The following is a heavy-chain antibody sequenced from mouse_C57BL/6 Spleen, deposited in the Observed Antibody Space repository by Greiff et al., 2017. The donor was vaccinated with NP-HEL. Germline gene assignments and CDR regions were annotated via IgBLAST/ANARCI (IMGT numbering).Heavy chain of an antibody. V-gene: IGHV1-50*01. D-gene: IGHD2-4*01. CDR2: IDPSDSYT. CDR1: GYTFTSYW. J-gene: IGHJ3*01. CDR3: ARRNDYDGGFAY. Sequence: VQLQQPGAELVKPGASVKLSCKASGYTFTSYWMQWVKQRPGQGLEWIGEIDPSDSYTNYNQKFKGKATLTVDTSSSPAYMQLSSLTSEDSAVKSCARRNDYDGGFAYWGQGTLVTVSA.